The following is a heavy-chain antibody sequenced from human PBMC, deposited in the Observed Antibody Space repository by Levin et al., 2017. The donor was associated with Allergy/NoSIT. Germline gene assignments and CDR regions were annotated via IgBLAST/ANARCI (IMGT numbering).Heavy chain of an antibody. CDR1: GFNFGNYA. Sequence: GGSLRLSCTVSGFNFGNYAMSWVRQAPGKGLEWVAFIRNKEYGEKTEYAASVKGRFTISRDDSNSIAYLQMNSLITEDTAVYYCTRGYSGYYAEYFQHWGQGTLVTVSS. CDR2: IRNKEYGEKT. V-gene: IGHV3-49*04. D-gene: IGHD5-12*01. CDR3: TRGYSGYYAEYFQH. J-gene: IGHJ1*01.